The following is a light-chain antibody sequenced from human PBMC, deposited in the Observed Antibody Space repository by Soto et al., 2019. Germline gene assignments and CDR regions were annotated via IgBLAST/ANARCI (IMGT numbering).Light chain of an antibody. CDR3: QQRTDRPPWT. CDR2: GAS. Sequence: EIVMTQSPATLSVSPGERATLSCRASQSITRNLAWYQQSPGQAPRLLIYGASTRATGIPARFSGSGSGTEFTLTINSLQSEDFAVYYCQQRTDRPPWTFGQGTKVDIK. CDR1: QSITRN. V-gene: IGKV3-15*01. J-gene: IGKJ1*01.